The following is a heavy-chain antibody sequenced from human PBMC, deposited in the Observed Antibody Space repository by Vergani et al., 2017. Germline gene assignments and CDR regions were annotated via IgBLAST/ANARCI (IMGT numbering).Heavy chain of an antibody. V-gene: IGHV4-31*03. Sequence: QVQLQESGPGLVKPSQTLSLTCTVSGGSISSGGYYWSWIRQHPGKGLEWIGYIYYSGSTYYNPSLKSRVTISVDTSKNQFSLKLSSVTAADTAVYYCAREGRTYYDFWSGYHNWGQGTLVTVSS. CDR2: IYYSGST. D-gene: IGHD3-3*01. CDR1: GGSISSGGYY. J-gene: IGHJ4*02. CDR3: AREGRTYYDFWSGYHN.